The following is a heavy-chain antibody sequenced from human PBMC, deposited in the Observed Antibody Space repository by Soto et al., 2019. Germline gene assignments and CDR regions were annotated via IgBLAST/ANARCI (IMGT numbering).Heavy chain of an antibody. CDR1: GFTFSMFS. CDR2: ISSNGDST. D-gene: IGHD3-10*01. Sequence: GGSLRLSCSASGFTFSMFSMHWVRQAPGKGLEYVSGISSNGDSTYYADSVKGRFTISRDNSKNTLYLQMNSLRAEDTAVYYCAKARGAMVRGAAFYFDYWGQGTLVTVS. J-gene: IGHJ4*02. CDR3: AKARGAMVRGAAFYFDY. V-gene: IGHV3-64*04.